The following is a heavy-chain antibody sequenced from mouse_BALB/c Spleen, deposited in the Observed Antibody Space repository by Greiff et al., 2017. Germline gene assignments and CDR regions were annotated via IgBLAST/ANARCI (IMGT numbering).Heavy chain of an antibody. Sequence: EVQLVESGGGLVQPGGSRKLSCAASGFTFSSFGMHWVRQAPEKGLEWVAYISSGSSTIYYADTVKGRFTISRDNPKNTLFLQMTSLRSEDTAMYYCARSGSGYYYAMDYWGQGTSVTVSS. CDR2: ISSGSSTI. J-gene: IGHJ4*01. V-gene: IGHV5-17*02. CDR3: ARSGSGYYYAMDY. D-gene: IGHD3-1*01. CDR1: GFTFSSFG.